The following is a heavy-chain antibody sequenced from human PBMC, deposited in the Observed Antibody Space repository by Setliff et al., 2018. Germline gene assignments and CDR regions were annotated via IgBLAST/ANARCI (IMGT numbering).Heavy chain of an antibody. Sequence: LRLSCAASGFMFSSYAMHWVRQAPGKGLEYVSAISSNGGSTWYADSVKGRFTISRDNSKNTLYLQMNSLRPEDTAVYYCARTCSGSGCYAGLESWGQGTPVTVSS. CDR1: GFMFSSYA. CDR2: ISSNGGST. CDR3: ARTCSGSGCYAGLES. D-gene: IGHD2-15*01. V-gene: IGHV3-64*04. J-gene: IGHJ4*02.